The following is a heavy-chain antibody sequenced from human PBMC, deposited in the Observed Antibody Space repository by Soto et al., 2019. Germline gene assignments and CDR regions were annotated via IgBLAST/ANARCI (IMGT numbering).Heavy chain of an antibody. CDR1: GXTITRYR. Sequence: GSLRLACAASGXTITRYRMDWVRQAPGKGLEWVSSISSTTNYIYYGDSMKGLFTISIDNAKNSLYLEMNSLRSDETALYYCARESEDLTSNFDYWGQGTLGPVSS. CDR2: ISSTTNYI. J-gene: IGHJ4*02. CDR3: ARESEDLTSNFDY. V-gene: IGHV3-21*06.